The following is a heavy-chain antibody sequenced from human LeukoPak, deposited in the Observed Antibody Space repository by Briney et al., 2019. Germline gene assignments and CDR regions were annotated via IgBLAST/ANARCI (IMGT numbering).Heavy chain of an antibody. CDR2: INTNTGNP. J-gene: IGHJ5*02. Sequence: GASVKVSCKASGYTFTNYAMNWMRQAPGQGLEWMGWINTNTGNPTYAQGFTGRFVFSLDASVSTAYLQIRRLKAEDTAVYYCARVPFVVMGDTGNWFDPWGQGTLVTVSS. CDR1: GYTFTNYA. D-gene: IGHD2-8*01. V-gene: IGHV7-4-1*01. CDR3: ARVPFVVMGDTGNWFDP.